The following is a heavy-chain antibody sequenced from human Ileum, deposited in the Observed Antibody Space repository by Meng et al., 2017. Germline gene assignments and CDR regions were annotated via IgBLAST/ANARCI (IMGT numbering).Heavy chain of an antibody. CDR3: DHRAWLES. D-gene: IGHD3-10*01. CDR2: ILDRDGKT. J-gene: IGHJ5*01. Sequence: GESLKTSWAASGFSFSNQSMSWVRQAPGKGLEWVSVILDRDGKTYYADSVKGRFTITRDNSKNTLYLQMNSLRVDDTAVYYCDHRAWLESWGQGTLVTVSS. V-gene: IGHV3-23*01. CDR1: GFSFSNQS.